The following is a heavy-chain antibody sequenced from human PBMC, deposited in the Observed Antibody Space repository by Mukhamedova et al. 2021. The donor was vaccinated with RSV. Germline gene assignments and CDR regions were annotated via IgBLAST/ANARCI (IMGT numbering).Heavy chain of an antibody. Sequence: VSRMSNDGSTITYADSVKGRFTISRDNAKNTLYLQMSSLRAEDTGVFYCARDIGGSFDYWGQGTLGTVPS. CDR2: MSNDGSTI. D-gene: IGHD4-23*01. CDR3: ARDIGGSFDY. J-gene: IGHJ4*02. V-gene: IGHV3-74*01.